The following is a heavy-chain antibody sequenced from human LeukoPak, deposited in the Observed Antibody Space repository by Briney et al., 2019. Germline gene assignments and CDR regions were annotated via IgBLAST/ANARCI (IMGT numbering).Heavy chain of an antibody. V-gene: IGHV4-39*01. CDR3: ARHETARAVAITGVY. D-gene: IGHD3-3*01. CDR2: IYYSGTT. CDR1: GGSISSSSYY. J-gene: IGHJ4*02. Sequence: PSETLSLTCTVSGGSISSSSYYWGWIRQPPGKGLEWIGSIYYSGTTYYNPSLKTRVTIFVDTSKNQFSLKLSSVTAADTAVYYCARHETARAVAITGVYWGQGALVTVSS.